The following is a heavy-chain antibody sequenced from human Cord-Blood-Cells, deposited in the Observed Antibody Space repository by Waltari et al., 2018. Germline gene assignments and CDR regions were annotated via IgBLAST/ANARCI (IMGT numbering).Heavy chain of an antibody. V-gene: IGHV1-24*01. CDR2: FDPEDGET. J-gene: IGHJ3*02. D-gene: IGHD1-1*01. Sequence: VQLVQSGAEVKKPGASVKDSCKVSGSPLTELYMNWGRQAPGKGLEWMGGFDPEDGETIYAQKFQGRVTMTEDTSTDTAYMELSSLRSEDTAVYYCATDQLGYDAFDIWGQGTMVTVSS. CDR1: GSPLTELY. CDR3: ATDQLGYDAFDI.